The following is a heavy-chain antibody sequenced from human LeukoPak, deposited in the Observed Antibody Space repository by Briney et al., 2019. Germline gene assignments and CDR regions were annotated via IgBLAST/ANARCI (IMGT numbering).Heavy chain of an antibody. J-gene: IGHJ4*02. CDR1: GGTFSSYA. CDR2: IIPIFGTA. D-gene: IGHD4-17*01. CDR3: ARDRHGDFDY. Sequence: ASVKVSCKASGGTFSSYAISWVRQAPGQGLEWMGRIIPIFGTANYAQKFQGRVTITTDASTSTAYMELSSLRSEETPVYYCARDRHGDFDYWGQGTLVTVSS. V-gene: IGHV1-69*05.